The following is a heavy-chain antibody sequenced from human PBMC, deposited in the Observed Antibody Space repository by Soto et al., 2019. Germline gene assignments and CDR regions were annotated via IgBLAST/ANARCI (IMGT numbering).Heavy chain of an antibody. CDR2: IYPGDSDT. CDR1: GYSFTSYW. V-gene: IGHV5-51*01. CDR3: ARPDSSSWYYFDY. Sequence: GESLKISCKGSGYSFTSYWIGWVRQMPGKGLEWMGIIYPGDSDTRYSPSFQGQVTISADKSISTAYLQWSRLKASDTAMYYGARPDSSSWYYFDYWGQGTLVTVSS. J-gene: IGHJ4*02. D-gene: IGHD6-13*01.